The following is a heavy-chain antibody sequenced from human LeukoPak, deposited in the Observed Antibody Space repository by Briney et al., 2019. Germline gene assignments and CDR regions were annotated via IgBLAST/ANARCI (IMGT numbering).Heavy chain of an antibody. J-gene: IGHJ4*02. CDR1: GYIFTGYY. D-gene: IGHD3-10*01. Sequence: ASVKVSCKASGYIFTGYYMHWVRQAPGQGLEWMGWINPNSGGTNYAQKFQGGVTMTRDTSISTAYMELSRLRSDDTAVYYCARERDGSGSYFDYWGQGTLVTVSS. CDR2: INPNSGGT. V-gene: IGHV1-2*02. CDR3: ARERDGSGSYFDY.